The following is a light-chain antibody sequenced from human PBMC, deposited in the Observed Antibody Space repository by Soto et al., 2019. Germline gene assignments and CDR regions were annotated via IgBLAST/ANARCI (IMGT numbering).Light chain of an antibody. CDR2: GSS. CDR3: QQYGNSPPYT. V-gene: IGKV3-20*01. Sequence: EFVLTQSPGTLSLSPGERATLSCRASQSVSNNYLAWYQQKPGQAPRLLIFGSSDRATGIPDRFSGSGSGTDFTLTISRLEPEDFTVYYCQQYGNSPPYTFGQGTKLEIK. CDR1: QSVSNNY. J-gene: IGKJ2*01.